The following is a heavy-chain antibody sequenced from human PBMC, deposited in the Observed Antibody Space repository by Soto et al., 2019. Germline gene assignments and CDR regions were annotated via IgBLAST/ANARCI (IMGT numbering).Heavy chain of an antibody. CDR1: GFTFSSYS. V-gene: IGHV3-48*01. Sequence: GGSLRLSCAASGFTFSSYSMNWVRQAPGKGLEWVSYISSSSSTIYYADSVKGRFTIPRDNAKNSLYLQMNSLRAEDTAVYYCARAEDSSTVAYWGQGTLVTVSS. J-gene: IGHJ4*02. D-gene: IGHD6-13*01. CDR3: ARAEDSSTVAY. CDR2: ISSSSSTI.